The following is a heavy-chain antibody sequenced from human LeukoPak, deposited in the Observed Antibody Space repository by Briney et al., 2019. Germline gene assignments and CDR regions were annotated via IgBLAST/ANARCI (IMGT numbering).Heavy chain of an antibody. CDR1: GTSIITSY. D-gene: IGHD5/OR15-5a*01. CDR3: AKGFYDSRLNSNPFDF. CDR2: IDSSGRT. V-gene: IGHV4-4*09. J-gene: IGHJ4*02. Sequence: SETLSLTCTVSGTSIITSYWSWIRQFPGKGLEWIGFIDSSGRTDSNPSLSGRVTISIDTSKNQFFLRLTSVTAADTAVYYCAKGFYDSRLNSNPFDFWGRGTLVTVSS.